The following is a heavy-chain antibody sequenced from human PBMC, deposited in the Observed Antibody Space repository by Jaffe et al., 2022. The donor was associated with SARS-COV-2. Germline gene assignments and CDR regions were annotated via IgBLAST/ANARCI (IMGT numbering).Heavy chain of an antibody. J-gene: IGHJ4*02. V-gene: IGHV3-73*01. CDR1: GFTFSGSA. CDR2: IRSKANSYAT. CDR3: TRPFSGSGSGDY. D-gene: IGHD3-10*01. Sequence: EVQLVESGGGLVQPGGSLKLSCAASGFTFSGSAMHWVRQASGKGLEWVGRIRSKANSYATAYAASVKGRFTISRDDSKNTAYLQMNSLKTEDTAVYYCTRPFSGSGSGDYWGQGTLVTVSS.